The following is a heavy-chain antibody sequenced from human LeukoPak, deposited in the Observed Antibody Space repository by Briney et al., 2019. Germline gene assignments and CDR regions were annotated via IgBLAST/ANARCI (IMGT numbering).Heavy chain of an antibody. D-gene: IGHD5-18*01. J-gene: IGHJ6*02. Sequence: GGSLRLSCAASGFTFSSYSMNWVRQAPGKGLEWVSYISSSSSTIYYADSVKGRFTISRDNAKNSLYLQMNSLRAEDTAVYYCARSHTAMDPYYYYGMDVWGQGTTVTVSS. CDR1: GFTFSSYS. CDR3: ARSHTAMDPYYYYGMDV. CDR2: ISSSSSTI. V-gene: IGHV3-48*01.